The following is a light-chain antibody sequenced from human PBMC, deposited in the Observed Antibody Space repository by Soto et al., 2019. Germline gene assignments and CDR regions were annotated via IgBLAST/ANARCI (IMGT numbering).Light chain of an antibody. Sequence: EIVMTQTPATLSVSPGERATLSCRASQSVSSNLAWYQHKPGQAASLLIHGASTMATGIPARFSGSGSGTEFTLTISGLQSEDFAVYYCQQSNKWPLTFGGGTKVEIK. V-gene: IGKV3-15*01. CDR3: QQSNKWPLT. CDR2: GAS. J-gene: IGKJ4*01. CDR1: QSVSSN.